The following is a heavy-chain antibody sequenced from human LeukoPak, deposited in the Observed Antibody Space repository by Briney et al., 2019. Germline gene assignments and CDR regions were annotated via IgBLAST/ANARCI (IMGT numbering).Heavy chain of an antibody. CDR2: IKHDGSEI. V-gene: IGHV3-7*01. CDR3: ARGSIVGATPFQH. Sequence: PGGSLRLSCAASGFTFSNYWMGWVRQAPGKGLEWVANIKHDGSEIYYVDFVKGRFTISRDTAKDSLYLQMNSLRAEDTAVYYCARGSIVGATPFQHWGQGTLVTVSS. D-gene: IGHD1-26*01. CDR1: GFTFSNYW. J-gene: IGHJ1*01.